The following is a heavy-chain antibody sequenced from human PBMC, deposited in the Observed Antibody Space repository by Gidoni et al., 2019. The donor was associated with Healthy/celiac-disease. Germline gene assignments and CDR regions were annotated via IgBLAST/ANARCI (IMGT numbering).Heavy chain of an antibody. Sequence: EVQLLESGGGLVQPGGSLRLSCAASGFTFISSAMSWVRQAPGKGLEWVSAISGSGGSTYYADSVKGRFTISRDNSKNTLYLQMNSLRAEDTAVYYCAKGDLYDFWSGYTFDYWGQGTLVTVSS. V-gene: IGHV3-23*01. CDR3: AKGDLYDFWSGYTFDY. CDR2: ISGSGGST. J-gene: IGHJ4*02. D-gene: IGHD3-3*01. CDR1: GFTFISSA.